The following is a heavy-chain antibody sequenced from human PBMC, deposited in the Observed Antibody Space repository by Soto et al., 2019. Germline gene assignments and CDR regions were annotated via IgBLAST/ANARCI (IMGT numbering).Heavy chain of an antibody. J-gene: IGHJ6*02. CDR2: ISGSGGST. Sequence: EVQLLESGGGLVQPGGSLRLSCAASGFTFSSYAMSWVRQAPGKGLEWVSAISGSGGSTYYADSVKGRFTISRDNSKNTLYLQMNSLRAEDTAVYYCAKDADSSGSSASFGKYYYYGMDVWGQGTTVTVSS. V-gene: IGHV3-23*01. D-gene: IGHD6-19*01. CDR3: AKDADSSGSSASFGKYYYYGMDV. CDR1: GFTFSSYA.